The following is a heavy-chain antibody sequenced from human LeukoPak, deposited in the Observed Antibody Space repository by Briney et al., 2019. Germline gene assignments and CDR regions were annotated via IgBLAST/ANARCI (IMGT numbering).Heavy chain of an antibody. CDR1: GFTFDDYG. CDR2: INWNGGST. Sequence: GGSLRLSCAASGFTFDDYGMSWVRQAPGKGLEWVSGINWNGGSTGYADSVKGRFTISRDNAKNSLYLHTNSLRAEDTALYYCARYSSGWYLGYFNYWGQGTLVTVSS. V-gene: IGHV3-20*04. D-gene: IGHD6-19*01. CDR3: ARYSSGWYLGYFNY. J-gene: IGHJ4*02.